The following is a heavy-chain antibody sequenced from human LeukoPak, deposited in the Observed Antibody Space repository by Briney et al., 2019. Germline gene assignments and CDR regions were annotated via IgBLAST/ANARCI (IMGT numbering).Heavy chain of an antibody. V-gene: IGHV3-30*04. Sequence: PGRSLRLSCAASGFTFSSYAMHWVRQAPGKGLEWVAVISYDGSNKYYADSVKGRFTISRDNSKNTLYLQMNSLRAEDTAVYYCARGHVGFSFDYWGQGTLVTVSS. CDR1: GFTFSSYA. D-gene: IGHD1-26*01. J-gene: IGHJ4*02. CDR3: ARGHVGFSFDY. CDR2: ISYDGSNK.